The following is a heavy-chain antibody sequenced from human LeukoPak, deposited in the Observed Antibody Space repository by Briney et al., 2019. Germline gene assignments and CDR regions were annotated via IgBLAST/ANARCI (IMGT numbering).Heavy chain of an antibody. Sequence: SVKVSCKASGGTFSSYAISWVRQAPGQGLEWMGRIIPILGIANYAQKFQGRVTITADKSTSTAYMELSSLRSEDTAVYYCARGGVVVVAATSGLYYFDYWGQGTLVTVSS. CDR3: ARGGVVVVAATSGLYYFDY. D-gene: IGHD2-15*01. CDR1: GGTFSSYA. CDR2: IIPILGIA. J-gene: IGHJ4*02. V-gene: IGHV1-69*04.